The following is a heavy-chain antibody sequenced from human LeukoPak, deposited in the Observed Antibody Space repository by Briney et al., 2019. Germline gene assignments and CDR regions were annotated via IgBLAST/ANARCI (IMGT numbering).Heavy chain of an antibody. D-gene: IGHD6-19*01. CDR2: IYHSGST. CDR3: ARWRGPGGRIAVAGTGHAFDI. J-gene: IGHJ3*02. Sequence: SETLSLTCTVSGYSISSGYYWGWIRQPPGKGLEWIGSIYHSGSTYYNPSLKSRVTISVDTSKNQFSLKLSSVTAADTAVYYCARWRGPGGRIAVAGTGHAFDIWGQGTMVTVSS. V-gene: IGHV4-38-2*02. CDR1: GYSISSGYY.